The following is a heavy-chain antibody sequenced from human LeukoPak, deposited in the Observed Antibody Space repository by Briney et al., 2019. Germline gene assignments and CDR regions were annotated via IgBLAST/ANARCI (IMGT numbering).Heavy chain of an antibody. D-gene: IGHD4-17*01. V-gene: IGHV3-23*01. CDR1: GFTFSSCA. Sequence: PGGSLRLSCAASGFTFSSCAMSWVRQAPGKGLEWVSTIIDSGNSIYYADSAEGRFTISRDNSKNTLYLQMSSLRAEDTAVYYCVKVSESYGDLLWYYYYYYGMDVWGQGTTVTVSS. CDR2: IIDSGNSI. J-gene: IGHJ6*02. CDR3: VKVSESYGDLLWYYYYYYGMDV.